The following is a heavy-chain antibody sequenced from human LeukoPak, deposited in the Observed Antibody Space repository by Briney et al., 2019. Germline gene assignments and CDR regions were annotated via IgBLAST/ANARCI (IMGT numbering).Heavy chain of an antibody. CDR3: ARGSVVVGFDY. CDR1: GCSISSYY. Sequence: PSETLSLTCTVSGCSISSYYWSWIRQPPGKGLEWIGYIYYSGSTNYNPSLKSRVTISVDTSKNQFSLKLSSVTAADTAVYYCARGSVVVGFDYWGQGTLVTVSS. CDR2: IYYSGST. J-gene: IGHJ4*02. V-gene: IGHV4-59*01. D-gene: IGHD2-15*01.